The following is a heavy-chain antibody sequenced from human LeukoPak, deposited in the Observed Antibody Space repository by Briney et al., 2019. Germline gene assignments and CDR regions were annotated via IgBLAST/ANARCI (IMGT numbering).Heavy chain of an antibody. CDR2: IYPGDSDT. CDR1: DYNFATYW. V-gene: IGHV5-51*01. Sequence: GESLKISCKGSDYNFATYWIAWVRQMPGKGLEWMGIIYPGDSDTRYSPSFQGQVTISADKSISTAYLQWSSLKASDTAMYYCASLSGYDSEAGDYWGQGTLVTVSS. D-gene: IGHD5-12*01. J-gene: IGHJ4*02. CDR3: ASLSGYDSEAGDY.